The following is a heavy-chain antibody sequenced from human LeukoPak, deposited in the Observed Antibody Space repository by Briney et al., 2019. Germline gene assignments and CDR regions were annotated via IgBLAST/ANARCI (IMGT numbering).Heavy chain of an antibody. J-gene: IGHJ4*02. CDR1: GFTFSNAY. CDR3: ARVPFAFSGSYSGY. CDR2: ISYDGSNK. Sequence: GGSLRLSCAASGFTFSNAYMNWVSQAPGKGLEWVAVISYDGSNKYYADSVKGRFTISRDNSKNTLYLQMNSLRAEDTAVYYCARVPFAFSGSYSGYWGQGTLVTVSS. V-gene: IGHV3-30-3*01. D-gene: IGHD1-26*01.